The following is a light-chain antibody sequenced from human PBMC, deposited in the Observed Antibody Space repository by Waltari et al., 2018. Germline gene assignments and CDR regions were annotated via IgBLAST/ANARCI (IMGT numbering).Light chain of an antibody. CDR3: QQYEGLPLT. CDR1: QDINNY. J-gene: IGKJ4*01. Sequence: DIQMTQSPSSLSASVGDRVTITCQASQDINNYLNWYQQKSGKAPKVLIYEASSLATGVPSRFSGGGSGTDFTLTISSLQPEDIATYYCQQYEGLPLTFGGGTKVEI. V-gene: IGKV1-33*01. CDR2: EAS.